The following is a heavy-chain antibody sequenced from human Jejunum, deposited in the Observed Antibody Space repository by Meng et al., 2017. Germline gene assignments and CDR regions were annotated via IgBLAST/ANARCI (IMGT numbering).Heavy chain of an antibody. CDR1: GFIFRGYE. J-gene: IGHJ2*01. Sequence: GESLKISCAASGFIFRGYEMNWVRQAPGKGLEWVSHISSSATTMYYTDSVRGRFTISRDNAKNSLYLQMNSLRAEDTAVYYCARGSPGGLRYFDLWGLGTVVTVSS. D-gene: IGHD1-26*01. V-gene: IGHV3-48*03. CDR2: ISSSATTM. CDR3: ARGSPGGLRYFDL.